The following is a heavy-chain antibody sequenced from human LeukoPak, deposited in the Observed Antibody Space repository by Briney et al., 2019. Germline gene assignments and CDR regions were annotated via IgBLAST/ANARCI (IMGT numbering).Heavy chain of an antibody. CDR3: ARHGGSNSGWYYFDY. V-gene: IGHV5-51*01. CDR1: GYSFTSYW. CDR2: IYPGDSDT. D-gene: IGHD6-19*01. J-gene: IGHJ4*02. Sequence: GESLKISCKGSGYSFTSYWIGWVRQMPGKGLEWMGIIYPGDSDTRYSPSFQGQVTISADKSISTACLQWSSLKASDTAMYYCARHGGSNSGWYYFDYWGQGTLVTVSS.